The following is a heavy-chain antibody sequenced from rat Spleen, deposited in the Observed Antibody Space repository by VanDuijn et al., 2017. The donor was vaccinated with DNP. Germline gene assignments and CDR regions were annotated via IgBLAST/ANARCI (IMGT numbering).Heavy chain of an antibody. CDR3: AARAPGDYYYGGYFDY. J-gene: IGHJ2*01. Sequence: EVQLVESGGGLVQPGRSLKLSCAASEFTFSNSDVARVRQAPTRGLEWVASISPSGANIYYRDSVRGRFTISRDIPKSTLYLQMDSLRSEDTATYYCAARAPGDYYYGGYFDYWGQGVMVTVSS. V-gene: IGHV5-19*01. CDR1: EFTFSNSD. CDR2: ISPSGANI. D-gene: IGHD1-6*01.